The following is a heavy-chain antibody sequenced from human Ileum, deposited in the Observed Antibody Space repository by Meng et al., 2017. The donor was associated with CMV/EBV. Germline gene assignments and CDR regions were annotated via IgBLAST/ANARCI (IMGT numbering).Heavy chain of an antibody. CDR2: IYSDGST. J-gene: IGHJ4*02. CDR1: GFTVSNNY. CDR3: ARDNYG. Sequence: LSLTCAVSGFTVSNNYMSWVRQAPGKGLEWVSVIYSDGSTYYADSVKGRFTISRDNPKNTVYLQMNSLRAEDTAVYYCARDNYGWGQGTLVTVSS. D-gene: IGHD4-11*01. V-gene: IGHV3-66*02.